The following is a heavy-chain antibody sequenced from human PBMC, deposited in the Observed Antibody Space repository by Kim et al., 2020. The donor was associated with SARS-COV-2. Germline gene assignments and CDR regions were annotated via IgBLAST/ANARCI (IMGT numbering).Heavy chain of an antibody. V-gene: IGHV3-7*03. D-gene: IGHD2-15*01. J-gene: IGHJ5*02. CDR1: GFTFSSYW. CDR2: IKEDGSEK. Sequence: GGSLRLSCAASGFTFSSYWMTWVRQAPGKGLEWVANIKEDGSEKYYVDSVKGRFTISRDNAKNSLSLQMNNLRAEDTAIYYCARQCSGGSRYLSWFDPWGQGTLVTVSS. CDR3: ARQCSGGSRYLSWFDP.